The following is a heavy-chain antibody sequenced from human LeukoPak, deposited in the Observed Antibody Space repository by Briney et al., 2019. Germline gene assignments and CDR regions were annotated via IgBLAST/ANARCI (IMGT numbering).Heavy chain of an antibody. CDR2: MNPNSGNT. J-gene: IGHJ3*02. CDR1: GYTFTSYG. CDR3: ATDTGGNSYAFDI. V-gene: IGHV1-8*02. D-gene: IGHD4-23*01. Sequence: ASVKVSCKASGYTFTSYGINWVRQATGQGLEWMGWMNPNSGNTGYAQRFQGRVTMTEDTSTDTAYMELSSLRSEDTAVYYCATDTGGNSYAFDIWGQGTMVTVSS.